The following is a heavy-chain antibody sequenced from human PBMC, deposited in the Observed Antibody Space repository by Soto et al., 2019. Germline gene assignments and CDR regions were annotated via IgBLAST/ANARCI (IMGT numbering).Heavy chain of an antibody. V-gene: IGHV5-51*01. J-gene: IGHJ4*02. D-gene: IGHD6-13*01. Sequence: GASLKISCRGSGYSFTSYWIGWVRQMPGKGLEWMGIIYPGDSDTRYSPSFQGQVTISADKSISTAYLQWSSLKASDTAMYYCARAIAAADFDYWGQGTLVTVSS. CDR2: IYPGDSDT. CDR1: GYSFTSYW. CDR3: ARAIAAADFDY.